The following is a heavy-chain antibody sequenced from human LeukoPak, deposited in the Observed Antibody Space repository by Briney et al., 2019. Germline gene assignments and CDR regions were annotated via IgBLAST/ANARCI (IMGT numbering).Heavy chain of an antibody. Sequence: GGSLRLSCAASGFTFSSYSMNWVRQGPGKGLEWVSSISSSSSYIYYADSVKGRFTISRDNAKNSLYLQLNSLRAEDTAVYYCARDSRPNSSGWTYYFDYWGQGTLVPVSS. CDR3: ARDSRPNSSGWTYYFDY. V-gene: IGHV3-21*01. CDR1: GFTFSSYS. D-gene: IGHD6-19*01. CDR2: ISSSSSYI. J-gene: IGHJ4*02.